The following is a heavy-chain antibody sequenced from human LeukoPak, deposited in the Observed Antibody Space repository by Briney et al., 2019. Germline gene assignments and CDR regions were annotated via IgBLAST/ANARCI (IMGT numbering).Heavy chain of an antibody. CDR1: GGSFSGYF. CDR2: INDSGRT. Sequence: PSETLSLTCAVYGGSFSGYFWSWIRQPPGKGLEWIGEINDSGRTNYNPSLKSRVTISVDTSKNQFSLKLSSVTAADTAVYYCARDPWLVRGVIRFNWFDPWGQGTLVTVSS. V-gene: IGHV4-34*01. J-gene: IGHJ5*02. D-gene: IGHD3-10*01. CDR3: ARDPWLVRGVIRFNWFDP.